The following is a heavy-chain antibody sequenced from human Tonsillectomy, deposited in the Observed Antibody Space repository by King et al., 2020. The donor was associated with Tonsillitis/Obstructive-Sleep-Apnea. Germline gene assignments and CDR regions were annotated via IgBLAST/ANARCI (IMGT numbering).Heavy chain of an antibody. V-gene: IGHV2-5*02. CDR1: GFSLSTAGVG. CDR3: AHTMTTITYFDY. Sequence: TLKESGPTLVKPTQTLTLTCTFSGFSLSTAGVGVGWIRPPPGEALEWLALIYWDDDKRYSPSLKSRLTITKDTSKNQVVLTMINMDPVDTATYYCAHTMTTITYFDYWGQGTLVTVSS. CDR2: IYWDDDK. J-gene: IGHJ4*02. D-gene: IGHD4-11*01.